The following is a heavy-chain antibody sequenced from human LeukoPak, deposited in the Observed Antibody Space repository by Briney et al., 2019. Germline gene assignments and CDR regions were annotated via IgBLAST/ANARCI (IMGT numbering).Heavy chain of an antibody. CDR3: ATGTNGAFDI. Sequence: SETLSLTCAVYGGSFSGYYWSWIRQPPGKGLEWIGEINHSGSTNYNPSLKSRVTISVDTSKNQFSLKLSSVTAADTAVYYCATGTNGAFDIWGQGTMVTVSS. CDR2: INHSGST. CDR1: GGSFSGYY. V-gene: IGHV4-34*01. J-gene: IGHJ3*02. D-gene: IGHD1/OR15-1a*01.